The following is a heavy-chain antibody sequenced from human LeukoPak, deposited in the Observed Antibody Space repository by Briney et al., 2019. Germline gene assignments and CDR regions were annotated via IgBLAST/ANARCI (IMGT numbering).Heavy chain of an antibody. J-gene: IGHJ5*02. CDR1: GYSISSGYY. D-gene: IGHD3-10*01. CDR3: AREELFYGSGRSNWFDP. V-gene: IGHV4-38-2*02. CDR2: IYHSGST. Sequence: PSETPSLTCTVSGYSISSGYYWGWIRPPPGKGLEWIGSIYHSGSTYYNPSLKSRVTISVDTSKNQFSLKLSSVTAADTAVYYCAREELFYGSGRSNWFDPWGQGTLVTVSS.